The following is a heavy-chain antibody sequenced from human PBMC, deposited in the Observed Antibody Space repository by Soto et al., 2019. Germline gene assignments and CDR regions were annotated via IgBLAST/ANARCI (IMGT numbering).Heavy chain of an antibody. CDR1: GCSILNGAHY. Sequence: SKNLSLTCTVSGCSILNGAHYWTWIRHHPGKGLEWIGRIFFSGNTHYNPALKRRLTFSLDTAKKQFSLKLTSLTAADTAIYYCARDNYSVMLDFWGPGSLVP. CDR2: IFFSGNT. CDR3: ARDNYSVMLDF. V-gene: IGHV4-31*03. J-gene: IGHJ4*02. D-gene: IGHD4-4*01.